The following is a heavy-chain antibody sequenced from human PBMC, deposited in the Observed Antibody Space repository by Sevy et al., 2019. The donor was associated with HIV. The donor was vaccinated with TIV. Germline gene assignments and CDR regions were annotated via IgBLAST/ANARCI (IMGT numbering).Heavy chain of an antibody. CDR1: GFTVSSNY. CDR2: IYSGGST. Sequence: GGSLRLSCAASGFTVSSNYMSWVRQAPGKGLEWVSVIYSGGSTYYADSVKGRFTISSDNSKNTLYLQMNSLRAEDTAVYYCARLDYYYYMDVWGKGTTVTVSS. CDR3: ARLDYYYYMDV. J-gene: IGHJ6*03. V-gene: IGHV3-53*01.